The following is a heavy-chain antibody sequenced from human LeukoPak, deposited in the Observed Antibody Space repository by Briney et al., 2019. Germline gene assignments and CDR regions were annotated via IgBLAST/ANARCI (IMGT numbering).Heavy chain of an antibody. V-gene: IGHV4-38-2*02. Sequence: SETLSLTCTVTDYSISTNYYWGWVRQPPGKGLEWIGSISHSGNTYYNPSLKSRVTVSIDTSKNHFSLKLSSVTAADTAVYYCAKYGDSDKDDAFGIWGQGTMVTVSS. D-gene: IGHD4-17*01. CDR3: AKYGDSDKDDAFGI. CDR2: ISHSGNT. J-gene: IGHJ3*02. CDR1: DYSISTNYY.